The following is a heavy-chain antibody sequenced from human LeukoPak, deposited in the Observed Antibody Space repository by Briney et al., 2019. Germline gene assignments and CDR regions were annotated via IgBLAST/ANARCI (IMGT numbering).Heavy chain of an antibody. D-gene: IGHD4-17*01. V-gene: IGHV4-34*01. J-gene: IGHJ4*02. CDR2: INHSGST. CDR1: GGSFSGYY. Sequence: SETLSLTCAVYGGSFSGYYWSWIRQPPGKGLEWIGEINHSGSTNCNPSLKSRVTISVDTSKNQFSLKLSSVTAADTAVYYCARDHYGDYYFDYWGQGTLVTVSS. CDR3: ARDHYGDYYFDY.